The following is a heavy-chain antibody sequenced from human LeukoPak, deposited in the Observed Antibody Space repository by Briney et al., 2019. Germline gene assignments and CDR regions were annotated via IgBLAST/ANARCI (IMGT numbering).Heavy chain of an antibody. J-gene: IGHJ4*02. D-gene: IGHD3-10*01. Sequence: PGGSLRLSCAASGFTFSSYGMHWVRQAPGKGLEWVAFIRYGGSNKYYADSVKGRFTISRDNAKNSLYLQMNSLRAEDTAVYYCARCHGPFVWFGELLVPYYFDYWGQGTLVTVSS. CDR2: IRYGGSNK. CDR3: ARCHGPFVWFGELLVPYYFDY. V-gene: IGHV3-30*02. CDR1: GFTFSSYG.